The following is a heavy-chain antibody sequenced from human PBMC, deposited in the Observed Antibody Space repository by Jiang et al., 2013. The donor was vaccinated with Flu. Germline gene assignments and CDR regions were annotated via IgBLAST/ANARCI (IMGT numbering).Heavy chain of an antibody. CDR3: ARAHYYDSTAYYYDY. CDR1: GYTFTSYA. CDR2: LNPNSGDT. J-gene: IGHJ4*02. D-gene: IGHD3-22*01. V-gene: IGHV1-2*06. Sequence: GAEVKKPGASVRVSCVASGYTFTSYAIHWVRQAPGQGLEWMGRLNPNSGDTSYAQKFQGRVAMTRDTSISTGYMELRRLTSDDTAVYYCARAHYYDSTAYYYDYWGQGTLVTVSS.